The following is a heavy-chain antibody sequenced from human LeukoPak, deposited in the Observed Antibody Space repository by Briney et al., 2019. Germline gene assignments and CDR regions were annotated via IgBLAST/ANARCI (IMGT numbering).Heavy chain of an antibody. CDR3: AKSDGTLPFDY. CDR2: ISWNSGSI. CDR1: GFTFDDYA. V-gene: IGHV3-9*01. J-gene: IGHJ4*02. Sequence: LSGGSLRLSCAASGFTFDDYAMHWVRQAPGKGLEWVSGISWNSGSIGYADSVKGRFTISRDNAKNSLYLQMNSLRAEDTALYYCAKSDGTLPFDYWGQGTLVTVSS. D-gene: IGHD2-15*01.